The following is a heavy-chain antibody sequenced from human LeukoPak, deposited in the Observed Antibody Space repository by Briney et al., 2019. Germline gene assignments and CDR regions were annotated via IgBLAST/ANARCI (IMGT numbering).Heavy chain of an antibody. J-gene: IGHJ4*02. V-gene: IGHV3-74*01. CDR2: INSDGSSI. D-gene: IGHD5-18*01. Sequence: GGSLRLSCAASGFTFSSYAMSWVRQAPGKGLVWVSRINSDGSSISYADSVKGRFTISRDNAKNTLYLQMNSLRAEDTAVYYCSSGYRYGDFDYWGQGTLVTVSS. CDR1: GFTFSSYA. CDR3: SSGYRYGDFDY.